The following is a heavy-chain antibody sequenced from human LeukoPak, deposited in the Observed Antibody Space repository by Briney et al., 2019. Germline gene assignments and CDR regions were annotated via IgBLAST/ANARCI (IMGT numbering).Heavy chain of an antibody. CDR2: INHSGST. CDR3: ARRGLRNDY. CDR1: GGSFSGYY. Sequence: PSETLSLTCAVYGGSFSGYYWSWMRQPPGKGLEWIGEINHSGSTNYNPSLKSRVTISVDTSKNQFSLKLSSVTAADTAVYYCARRGLRNDYWGQGTLVTVSS. D-gene: IGHD3-10*01. J-gene: IGHJ4*02. V-gene: IGHV4-34*01.